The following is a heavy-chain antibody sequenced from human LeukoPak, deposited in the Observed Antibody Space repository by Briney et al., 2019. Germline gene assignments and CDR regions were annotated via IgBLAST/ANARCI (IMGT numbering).Heavy chain of an antibody. CDR2: INPTSGDT. Sequence: ASVEVSCKASGYTFTGYYIHWVRQAPGQGLEWMGWINPTSGDTNYLQKFQDRVTMTRDTSISTAYMELSRMRSDDTAVYYCARGDGDGPARRAFDIWGQGTMVTVSS. D-gene: IGHD7-27*01. V-gene: IGHV1-2*02. J-gene: IGHJ3*02. CDR3: ARGDGDGPARRAFDI. CDR1: GYTFTGYY.